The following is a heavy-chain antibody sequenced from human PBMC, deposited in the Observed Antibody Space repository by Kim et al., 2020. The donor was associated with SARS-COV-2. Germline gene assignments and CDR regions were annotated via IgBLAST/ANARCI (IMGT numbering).Heavy chain of an antibody. V-gene: IGHV3-11*04. D-gene: IGHD1-26*01. CDR2: ISSSGSTI. J-gene: IGHJ6*02. Sequence: GGSLRLSCAASGFTFSDYYMSWIRQAPGKGLEWVSYISSSGSTIYYADSVKGRFTISRDNAKNSLYLQMNSLRAEDTAVYYCARDEPSRNSGSYYYYGMDVWGQGTTVTVSS. CDR3: ARDEPSRNSGSYYYYGMDV. CDR1: GFTFSDYY.